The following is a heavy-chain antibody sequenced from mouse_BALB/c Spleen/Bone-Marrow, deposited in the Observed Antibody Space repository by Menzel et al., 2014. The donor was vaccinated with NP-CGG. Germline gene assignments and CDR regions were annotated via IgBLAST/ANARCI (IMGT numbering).Heavy chain of an antibody. CDR2: LDPANGNT. CDR3: ASYYYGHYFDY. J-gene: IGHJ2*01. CDR1: GFNIKDTY. V-gene: IGHV14-3*02. D-gene: IGHD1-1*01. Sequence: VQLQQSGAELVKPGASVKLSCTASGFNIKDTYMHWVKQRPEQGLEWIGRLDPANGNTKYDPKFQGKATITADTSSNTAYLQLSSLTSEDTAVYYCASYYYGHYFDYWGQGTTLTVSS.